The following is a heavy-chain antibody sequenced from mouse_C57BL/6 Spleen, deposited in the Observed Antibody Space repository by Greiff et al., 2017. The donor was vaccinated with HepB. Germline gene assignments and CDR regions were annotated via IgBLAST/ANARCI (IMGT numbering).Heavy chain of an antibody. CDR3: TPRDGSIAWFAY. CDR2: IDPEDGDT. J-gene: IGHJ3*01. CDR1: GFNIKDYY. V-gene: IGHV14-1*01. Sequence: VQLQQSGAELVRPGASVKLSCTASGFNIKDYYMHWVKQRPEQGLEWIGRIDPEDGDTEYAPKFQGKATMTADTSSNTAYLQLSSLTSEDTAVYYGTPRDGSIAWFAYWGQGTLVTVSA. D-gene: IGHD1-1*01.